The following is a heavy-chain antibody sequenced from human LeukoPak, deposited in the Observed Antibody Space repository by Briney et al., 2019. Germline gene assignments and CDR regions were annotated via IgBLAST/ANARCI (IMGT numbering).Heavy chain of an antibody. D-gene: IGHD2-2*01. CDR1: GFTFSSYA. Sequence: GGSLRLSCAASGFTFSSYAMSWVRQAPGKGLEWVSAISGSGSSTYYADSVKGRFTISRDNSKNTLYLQMNSLRAEDTAVYYCAKGLNRVVVVPAAADIWGQGTMVTVSS. V-gene: IGHV3-23*01. CDR3: AKGLNRVVVVPAAADI. J-gene: IGHJ3*02. CDR2: ISGSGSST.